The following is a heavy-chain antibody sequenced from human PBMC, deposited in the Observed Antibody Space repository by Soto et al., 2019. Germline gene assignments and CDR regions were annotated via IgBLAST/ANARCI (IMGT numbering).Heavy chain of an antibody. D-gene: IGHD3-3*01. J-gene: IGHJ6*02. CDR2: IWYDGSNK. CDR3: ARGGDFWSGSGYYYGMDV. V-gene: IGHV3-33*01. CDR1: GFTFSSYG. Sequence: QVQLVESGGGVVQPGRSLRLSCAASGFTFSSYGMHWVRQAPGKGLEWVAVIWYDGSNKYYADSVKGRFTISRDNSKNTLYLQMNSLRAEDTAVYYCARGGDFWSGSGYYYGMDVWGQGTTVTVSS.